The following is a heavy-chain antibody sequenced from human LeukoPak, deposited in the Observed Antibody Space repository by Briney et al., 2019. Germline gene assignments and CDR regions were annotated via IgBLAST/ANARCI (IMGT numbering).Heavy chain of an antibody. CDR1: GGSISSSSYY. V-gene: IGHV4-39*07. J-gene: IGHJ6*04. CDR2: IYYSGST. CDR3: AIGPPYASGVSDV. D-gene: IGHD3-16*01. Sequence: SETLSLTCTVSGGSISSSSYYWGWIRQPPGKGLEWIGSIYYSGSTYYNPSLKSRVTVSVDTSKNQFSLKLSSVTAADTAVYYCAIGPPYASGVSDVWGKGTTDTISS.